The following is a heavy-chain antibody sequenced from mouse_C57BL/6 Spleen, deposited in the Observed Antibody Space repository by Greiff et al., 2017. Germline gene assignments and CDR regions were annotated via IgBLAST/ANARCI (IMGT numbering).Heavy chain of an antibody. Sequence: QVQLKQPGAELVMPGASVKLSCKASGYTFTSYWMHWVKQRPGQGLEWIGEIDPSDSYTNYNQKFKGKSTLTVDKSSSTAYMQLSSLTSEDSAVYYCARGGTTVGVDYWGQGTTRTVSS. CDR1: GYTFTSYW. CDR3: ARGGTTVGVDY. D-gene: IGHD1-1*01. CDR2: IDPSDSYT. V-gene: IGHV1-69*01. J-gene: IGHJ2*01.